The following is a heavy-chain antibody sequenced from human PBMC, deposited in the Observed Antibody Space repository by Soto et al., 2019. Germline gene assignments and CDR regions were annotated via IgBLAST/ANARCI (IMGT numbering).Heavy chain of an antibody. V-gene: IGHV1-69*13. CDR3: ATRITIFGVVTDYYYYGMDV. CDR2: IIPIFGTA. CDR1: GYTFTSYG. J-gene: IGHJ6*02. Sequence: ASVKVSCKASGYTFTSYGISWVRQAPGQGLEWMGGIIPIFGTANYAQKFQGRVTITADESTSTAYMELSSLRSEDTAVYYCATRITIFGVVTDYYYYGMDVWGQGTTVTVSS. D-gene: IGHD3-3*01.